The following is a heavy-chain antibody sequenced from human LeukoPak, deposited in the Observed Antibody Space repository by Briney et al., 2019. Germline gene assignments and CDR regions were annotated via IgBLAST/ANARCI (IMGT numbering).Heavy chain of an antibody. CDR1: GYRFTNYW. V-gene: IGHV5-51*01. Sequence: HGESLKISCKGSGYRFTNYWIAWVRQIPGKGLELMGSIYPGDSDTRYSPSFHGQVTISADKSITTAYLQWNSLKASDTAKYYCTRQGVYYSDSSAYYYWGQGTLVTVSS. CDR3: TRQGVYYSDSSAYYY. CDR2: IYPGDSDT. D-gene: IGHD3-22*01. J-gene: IGHJ4*02.